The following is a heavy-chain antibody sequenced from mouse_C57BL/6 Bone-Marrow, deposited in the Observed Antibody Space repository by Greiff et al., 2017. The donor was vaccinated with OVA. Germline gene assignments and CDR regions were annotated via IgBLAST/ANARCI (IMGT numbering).Heavy chain of an antibody. CDR3: ARRASYGKEYFDV. J-gene: IGHJ1*03. CDR2: IDPNSGGP. D-gene: IGHD1-1*01. CDR1: GYTFTSYW. Sequence: QVQLQQPGAELVMPGASVKLSCKASGYTFTSYWMHWVKQRPGRGLEWIGRIDPNSGGPKSNEKFKSKAPLTVHKPSSTAYMQLSSLTSEDSAVYYCARRASYGKEYFDVWGTGTTVTVSS. V-gene: IGHV1-72*01.